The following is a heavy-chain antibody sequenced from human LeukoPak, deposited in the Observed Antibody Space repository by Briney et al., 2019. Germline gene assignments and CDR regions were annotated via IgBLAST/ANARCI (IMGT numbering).Heavy chain of an antibody. CDR2: ICHLGST. CDR3: ARGTPYFFGSGSYYLGSWFDP. Sequence: PSETLSLTCGVSGGSISSGHGWSWVRQTPGKGLEWIGEICHLGSTTYSPSLKSRVTISVDNSKNQFSLKLTSVTAADTGVYYCARGTPYFFGSGSYYLGSWFDPWGQGTLVTVSS. D-gene: IGHD3-10*01. J-gene: IGHJ5*02. CDR1: GGSISSGHG. V-gene: IGHV4-4*02.